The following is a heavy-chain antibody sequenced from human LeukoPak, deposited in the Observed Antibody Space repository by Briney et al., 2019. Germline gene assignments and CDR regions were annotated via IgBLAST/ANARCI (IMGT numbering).Heavy chain of an antibody. Sequence: PGGSLRLSCAASGFTFSSYGMHWVRQAPGKGLEWVAVSYDGSNKYYADSVKGRFTISRDNSKNKLYLQMNSLRAEDTGVYYCAKEDYCGSGFYFWGQGTLVTVSS. V-gene: IGHV3-30*18. CDR3: AKEDYCGSGFYF. CDR1: GFTFSSYG. D-gene: IGHD3-10*01. J-gene: IGHJ5*01. CDR2: SYDGSNK.